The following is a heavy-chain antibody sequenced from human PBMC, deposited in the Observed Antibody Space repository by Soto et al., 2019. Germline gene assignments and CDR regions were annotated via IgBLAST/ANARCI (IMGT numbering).Heavy chain of an antibody. CDR2: ISYDGSNK. CDR3: ARPLWRDDYNWGYFDL. V-gene: IGHV3-30-3*01. J-gene: IGHJ2*01. Sequence: QVQLVESGGGVVQPGRSLRLSCAASGFTFSSYAMHWVRQAPGKGLEWAAVISYDGSNKYYTDSVKCRFTISRDNSKNTLYLQMNGLRAEDTAVYYCARPLWRDDYNWGYFDLWGRGTLVTVSS. CDR1: GFTFSSYA. D-gene: IGHD4-4*01.